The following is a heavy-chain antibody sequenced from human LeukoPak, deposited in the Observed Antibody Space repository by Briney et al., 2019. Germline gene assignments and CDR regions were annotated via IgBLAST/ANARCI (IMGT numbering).Heavy chain of an antibody. Sequence: ETLSLTCTVSGYSISSGYYWGWIRQPPGKGLEWIGSIYHSGSTYYNPSLKSRVTISVDTSKNQFSLKLSSVTAADTAVYYCARDPNTAMAHFDYWGQGTLVTVSS. CDR3: ARDPNTAMAHFDY. J-gene: IGHJ4*02. CDR2: IYHSGST. CDR1: GYSISSGYY. V-gene: IGHV4-38-2*02. D-gene: IGHD5-18*01.